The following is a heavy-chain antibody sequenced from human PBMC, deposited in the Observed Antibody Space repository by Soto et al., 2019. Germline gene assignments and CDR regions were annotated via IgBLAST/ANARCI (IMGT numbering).Heavy chain of an antibody. D-gene: IGHD2-15*01. CDR2: ISGDDGSG. Sequence: HPGGSLRLSCAASGLTLSSNAMSWVRQAPGKGLEWVSFISGDDGSGNYADSVKGRFTISRDNAKNTLYLQMNSLRAEDTAMYSCTRDGGGNFYYGMDVWGQGTTVTVSS. V-gene: IGHV3-23*01. CDR1: GLTLSSNA. CDR3: TRDGGGNFYYGMDV. J-gene: IGHJ6*02.